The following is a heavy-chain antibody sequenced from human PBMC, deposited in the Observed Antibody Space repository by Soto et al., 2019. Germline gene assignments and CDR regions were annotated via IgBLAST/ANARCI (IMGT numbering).Heavy chain of an antibody. D-gene: IGHD3-3*01. J-gene: IGHJ4*02. Sequence: GGSLRLSCAASGFTFSSYSMNWVRQAPGKGLEWVAYINHSRSAKYYADSAKGRFIISRDNAKTSLYLQMNSLRAEDTAVYYCARDMGVFWSGYPEGGFDYWGQGTPVTVSS. CDR2: INHSRSAK. CDR1: GFTFSSYS. V-gene: IGHV3-48*04. CDR3: ARDMGVFWSGYPEGGFDY.